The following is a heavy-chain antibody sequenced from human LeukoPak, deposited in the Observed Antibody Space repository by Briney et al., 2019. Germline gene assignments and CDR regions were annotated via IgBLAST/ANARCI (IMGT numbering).Heavy chain of an antibody. CDR3: VRGLDGNSDS. D-gene: IGHD5-24*01. Sequence: GESLRLSCAASRFTFSSSWMHWVSQAPGKGLIWVSRMNSDGRTTTYADSVKGRFTISRDNAKNTLFLQMNSLTADDTAVYYCVRGLDGNSDSWGQGALVTVSS. CDR1: RFTFSSSW. CDR2: MNSDGRTT. J-gene: IGHJ4*02. V-gene: IGHV3-74*01.